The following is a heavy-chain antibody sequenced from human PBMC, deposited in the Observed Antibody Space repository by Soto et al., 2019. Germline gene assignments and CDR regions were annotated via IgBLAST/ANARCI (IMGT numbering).Heavy chain of an antibody. D-gene: IGHD3-10*01. Sequence: PQNLRVTCTVTGGSIRTCCRSWIRHSPGRELELIGRIYYSDGTNYNPSLKSRATTSMDKSNNQFYLRLRSVNAADTAVYYCARDPPYYYGSGSYNYYYGMDVWGQGTTVT. V-gene: IGHV4-4*07. CDR1: GGSIRTCC. CDR2: IYYSDGT. CDR3: ARDPPYYYGSGSYNYYYGMDV. J-gene: IGHJ6*02.